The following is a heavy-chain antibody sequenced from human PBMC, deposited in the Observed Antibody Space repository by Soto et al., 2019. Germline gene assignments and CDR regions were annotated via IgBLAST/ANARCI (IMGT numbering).Heavy chain of an antibody. CDR1: GGSFGGYY. D-gene: IGHD6-19*01. Sequence: PSETLSLTCAVYGGSFGGYYWSWIRQPPGKGLEWIGEINHSGSTNYNPSLKSRVTISVDTSKNRFSLKLSSVTAADTAVYYCARYSSGWLDYYYYYMDVWGKGTTVTVSS. CDR3: ARYSSGWLDYYYYYMDV. V-gene: IGHV4-34*01. CDR2: INHSGST. J-gene: IGHJ6*03.